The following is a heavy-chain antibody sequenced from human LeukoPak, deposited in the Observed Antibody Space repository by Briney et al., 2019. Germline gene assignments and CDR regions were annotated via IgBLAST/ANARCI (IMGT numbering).Heavy chain of an antibody. J-gene: IGHJ4*02. CDR1: GFTFSDYY. D-gene: IGHD5-24*01. V-gene: IGHV3-11*01. CDR2: ISSSGSTI. CDR3: ARGRWQTTPFDY. Sequence: GGSLRFSCAASGFTFSDYYMSWIRQAPGKGLEWVSYISSSGSTIYYADSVKGRFTISRDNAKNSLYLQMNSLRAEDTAIYYCARGRWQTTPFDYWGQGTLVTVSS.